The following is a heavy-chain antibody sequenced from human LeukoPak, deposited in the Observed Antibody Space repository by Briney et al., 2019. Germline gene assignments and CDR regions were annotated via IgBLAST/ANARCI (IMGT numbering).Heavy chain of an antibody. J-gene: IGHJ4*02. V-gene: IGHV1-69*05. Sequence: SVKVSCKASGGTFSSYAISWVRQAPGQGLEWMGGIIPIFGTANYAQKFQGRVTITTDESTSTAYMELSSLRSEDTAVYYCARSTYYYGSGSYYYFDYWGQGTLVTVSS. D-gene: IGHD3-10*01. CDR2: IIPIFGTA. CDR3: ARSTYYYGSGSYYYFDY. CDR1: GGTFSSYA.